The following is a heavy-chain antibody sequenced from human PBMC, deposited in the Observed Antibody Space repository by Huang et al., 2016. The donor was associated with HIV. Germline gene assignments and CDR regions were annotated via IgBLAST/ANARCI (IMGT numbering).Heavy chain of an antibody. CDR3: AKPPSISSKYFQH. V-gene: IGHV3-23*01. CDR2: ISGSGGST. D-gene: IGHD3-3*02. Sequence: EVQLLESGGGLVQPGGSLRLSCAASGFTVRSYAMSCVRQAPGKGLVWVSGISGSGGSTSYADSVKGRFTISRYNSKNTLYLQMNSLRAEDTAVYYCAKPPSISSKYFQHWGQGTLVTVSS. J-gene: IGHJ1*01. CDR1: GFTVRSYA.